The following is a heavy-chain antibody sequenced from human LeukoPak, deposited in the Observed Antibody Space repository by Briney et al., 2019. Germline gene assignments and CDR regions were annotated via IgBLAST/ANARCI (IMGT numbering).Heavy chain of an antibody. V-gene: IGHV1-24*01. D-gene: IGHD2-21*02. CDR3: ATVGMTALKGRPMDAFDI. CDR1: GYIFTELS. J-gene: IGHJ3*02. CDR2: FNPEDGET. Sequence: ASVKVSCKVSGYIFTELSMHWVRQAPGQGLEWMGGFNPEDGETFYAQKFQGRVNMTEDTSTDTAYMELSSLRSEDTAVYYCATVGMTALKGRPMDAFDIWGQGTMVTVSS.